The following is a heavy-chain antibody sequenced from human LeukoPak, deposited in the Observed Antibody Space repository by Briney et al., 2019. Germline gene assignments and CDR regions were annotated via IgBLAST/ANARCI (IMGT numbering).Heavy chain of an antibody. CDR2: IGTAGDI. Sequence: GGSLRLSCAASGFTFSNYDMHWVRQATGKGLEWVSGIGTAGDIYYAGSVKGRFTISRENAKNSLYLQMNSLRAEDTALYYCARDRRIVGATTLDYWGQGTLVTVSS. CDR3: ARDRRIVGATTLDY. V-gene: IGHV3-13*01. J-gene: IGHJ4*02. D-gene: IGHD1-26*01. CDR1: GFTFSNYD.